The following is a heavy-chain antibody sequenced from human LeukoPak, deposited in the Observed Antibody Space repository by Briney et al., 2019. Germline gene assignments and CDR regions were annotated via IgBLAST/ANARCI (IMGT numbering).Heavy chain of an antibody. Sequence: SETLSLTCTVSGGSISGYYWSWIRQPPGKGLEWIGYIYSSVSTNYNPSLKSRVTISIDTSKNQFSLKLTSVTAADTAVYYCAREGTTVTHFDYWGQGTLVTVSS. CDR2: IYSSVST. V-gene: IGHV4-59*01. J-gene: IGHJ4*02. CDR1: GGSISGYY. CDR3: AREGTTVTHFDY. D-gene: IGHD4-11*01.